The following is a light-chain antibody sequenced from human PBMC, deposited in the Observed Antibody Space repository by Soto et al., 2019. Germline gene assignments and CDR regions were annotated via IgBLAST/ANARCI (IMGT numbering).Light chain of an antibody. V-gene: IGLV2-14*01. CDR2: DVS. J-gene: IGLJ1*01. Sequence: ALTQPASVSGSPGQSIAISCTGTSSDVGGYNYVSWHQLHPDKAPKLIIYDVSNRPSGVSNRFSGSKSGNTASLTISGLQPEDEADYYCSSYTSSITRVFGTGTKVTVL. CDR3: SSYTSSITRV. CDR1: SSDVGGYNY.